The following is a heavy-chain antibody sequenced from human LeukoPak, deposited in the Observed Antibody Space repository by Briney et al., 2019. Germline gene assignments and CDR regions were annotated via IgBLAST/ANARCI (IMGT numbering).Heavy chain of an antibody. CDR1: GFTFPNYA. CDR2: ISHSGRRT. CDR3: AKDRRHCSSTFCSGDHFDS. J-gene: IGHJ4*02. V-gene: IGHV3-23*01. D-gene: IGHD3-10*02. Sequence: PGGSLRLSCAASGFTFPNYALAWVRQAPGKGLQSVSYISHSGRRTYYAASVSGRFTVSRDNSKNTLYLEMKGLTAEDTAVYYCAKDRRHCSSTFCSGDHFDSWGQGTLVTVSS.